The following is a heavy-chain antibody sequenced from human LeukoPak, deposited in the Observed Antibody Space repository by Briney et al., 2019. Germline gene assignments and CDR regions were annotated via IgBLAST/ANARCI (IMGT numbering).Heavy chain of an antibody. D-gene: IGHD5-18*01. J-gene: IGHJ6*02. CDR2: INPNSGGT. CDR3: AEGGYSYGFTGIRDYYGMDV. CDR1: GYTFTGYY. V-gene: IGHV1-2*02. Sequence: GASVKVSCKASGYTFTGYYMHWVRQAPGQGLEWMGWINPNSGGTNYAQKFQGRVTMTRDTSISTAYMELSRLRSDDTAVYYCAEGGYSYGFTGIRDYYGMDVWGQGTTVTVSS.